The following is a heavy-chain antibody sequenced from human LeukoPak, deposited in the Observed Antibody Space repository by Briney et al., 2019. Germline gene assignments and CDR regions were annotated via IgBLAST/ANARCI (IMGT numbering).Heavy chain of an antibody. V-gene: IGHV3-53*01. Sequence: PGGSLRLSCAASGFIVNTNYMTWVRQAPGRGLEWVSFIYADGNTYYADSVKGRFTISRDISKNAVYLQMNSLRAEDTAVYYCASNTGDYASDYWGQGTLVTVSS. D-gene: IGHD4-17*01. J-gene: IGHJ4*02. CDR3: ASNTGDYASDY. CDR2: IYADGNT. CDR1: GFIVNTNY.